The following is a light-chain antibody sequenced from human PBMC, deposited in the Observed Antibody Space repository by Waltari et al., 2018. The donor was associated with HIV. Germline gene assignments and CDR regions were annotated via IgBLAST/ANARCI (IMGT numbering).Light chain of an antibody. J-gene: IGLJ1*01. CDR1: PSNIGRFN. Sequence: QSVLTQPPSASGAPGQRVTISCSGSPSNIGRFNVQLYQQLPETAPKLLIHVNNYRPSGVPDRFSGSKSGTSASLAISGLQSEDEADYYCAVWDGSLSAYVFGPGTKVTV. CDR2: VNN. V-gene: IGLV1-44*01. CDR3: AVWDGSLSAYV.